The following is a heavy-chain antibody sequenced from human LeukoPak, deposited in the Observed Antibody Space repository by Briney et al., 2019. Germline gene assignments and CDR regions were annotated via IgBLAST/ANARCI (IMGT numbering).Heavy chain of an antibody. Sequence: GGSLRLSCAASGFTFSSYGMHWVRQAPGKGLEWVAFIRYDGSNKYYADSVKGRFTISRDNSKNTLYLQMNSLRAEDTAVYYCAKGIGGSSSSYFDYWGQGTLVTVSS. J-gene: IGHJ4*02. CDR2: IRYDGSNK. CDR1: GFTFSSYG. CDR3: AKGIGGSSSSYFDY. D-gene: IGHD6-6*01. V-gene: IGHV3-30*02.